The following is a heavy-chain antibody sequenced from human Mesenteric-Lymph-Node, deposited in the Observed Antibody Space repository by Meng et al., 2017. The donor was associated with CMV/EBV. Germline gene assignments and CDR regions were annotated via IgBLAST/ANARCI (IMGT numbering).Heavy chain of an antibody. CDR2: ISSSSSYI. CDR3: AKVGVVPPSGDLDY. V-gene: IGHV3-21*01. J-gene: IGHJ4*02. CDR1: GFTFSSYS. Sequence: GGSLRLSCAASGFTFSSYSMNWVRQAPGKGLEWVSSISSSSSYIYYADSVKGRFTISRDNSENTLYLQMNSLRAEDTAVYYCAKVGVVPPSGDLDYWGQGTLVTVSS. D-gene: IGHD3-16*01.